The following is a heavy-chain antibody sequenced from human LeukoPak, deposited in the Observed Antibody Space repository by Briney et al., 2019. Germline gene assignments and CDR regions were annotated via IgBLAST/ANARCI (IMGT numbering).Heavy chain of an antibody. V-gene: IGHV4-34*01. J-gene: IGHJ5*02. CDR1: GGSFSGYY. D-gene: IGHD3-16*01. CDR2: INHSGST. CDR3: ARVWGVVHWFDP. Sequence: SETLSLTCAVYGGSFSGYYWSWIRQPPGKGLEWIGEINHSGSTNYNPSLKSRVTISVDTSKNQFSLKLSSVTAADTAVYYCARVWGVVHWFDPWGQGTLVTVSS.